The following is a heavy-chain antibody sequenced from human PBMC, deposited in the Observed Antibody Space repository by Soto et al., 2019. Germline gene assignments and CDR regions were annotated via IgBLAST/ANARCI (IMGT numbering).Heavy chain of an antibody. D-gene: IGHD6-6*01. CDR3: ALCSIAARIFDY. CDR1: GYTFTGYY. V-gene: IGHV1-2*02. CDR2: INPNSGGT. Sequence: ASVKVSCKASGYTFTGYYMHWVRQAPGQGLEWMGWINPNSGGTNYAQKFQGRVTMTRDTSISTAYMELSRLRSDDTAVYYCALCSIAARIFDYWGQGTLVTVSS. J-gene: IGHJ4*02.